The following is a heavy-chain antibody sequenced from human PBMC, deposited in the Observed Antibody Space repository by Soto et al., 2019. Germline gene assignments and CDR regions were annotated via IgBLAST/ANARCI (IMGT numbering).Heavy chain of an antibody. CDR1: GFTFSSYG. Sequence: QVQLVESGGGVVQPGRSLRLSCAASGFTFSSYGMHWVRQAPGKGLEWVAVISYDGSNKYYADSVKGRFTISRDNSKNTLYLQMNSLRAEDTAVYYCAKDQGIGGGAAAAKDWYFDLWGRGTLVTVSS. D-gene: IGHD6-13*01. CDR2: ISYDGSNK. J-gene: IGHJ2*01. V-gene: IGHV3-30*18. CDR3: AKDQGIGGGAAAAKDWYFDL.